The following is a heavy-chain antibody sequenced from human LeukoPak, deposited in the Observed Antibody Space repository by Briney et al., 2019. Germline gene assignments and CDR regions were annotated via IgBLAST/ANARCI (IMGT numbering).Heavy chain of an antibody. CDR3: ATRHHSRTYMVPLDS. J-gene: IGHJ4*02. CDR2: INHSGST. D-gene: IGHD3-10*01. CDR1: GGSFSGYY. Sequence: SETLSLTCAVYGGSFSGYYWSWIRQPPGKGLEWIGEINHSGSTNYNPSLKSRVTISVDTSKNQFSLKLSSATAADTAIYFCATRHHSRTYMVPLDSWGQGTLVTVSS. V-gene: IGHV4-34*01.